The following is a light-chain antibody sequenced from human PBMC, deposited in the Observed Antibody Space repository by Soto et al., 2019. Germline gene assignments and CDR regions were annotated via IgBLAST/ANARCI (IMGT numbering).Light chain of an antibody. CDR2: GAS. Sequence: EIVLTQSPGTLSLSPGERATLSCRATQSVSSSYLVWYQQKPGQAPRLLIHGASSRATGIPDRFSGSGSGTDFTLTMSRLEPEDFAVYYCQPPTRSPHIYSFGQGTKLEIK. J-gene: IGKJ2*01. CDR3: QPPTRSPHIYS. CDR1: QSVSSSY. V-gene: IGKV3-20*01.